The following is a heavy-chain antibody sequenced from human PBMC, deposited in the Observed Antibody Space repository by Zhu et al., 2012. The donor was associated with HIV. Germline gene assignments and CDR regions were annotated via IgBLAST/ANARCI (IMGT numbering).Heavy chain of an antibody. V-gene: IGHV4-38-2*02. CDR1: NYSISSGYY. CDR3: ARDSEFAYCGGDCYSVWFDP. D-gene: IGHD2-21*02. Sequence: QVQLQESGPGLVKPSETLSLTCSVSNYSISSGYYWGWIRQPPGKGLEWIGSIYPSGSAYYNPSLRSRVTISIDTSKNQFSLKLTSVTAADTAVYYCARDSEFAYCGGDCYSVWFDPWGPGTWSPSPQ. CDR2: IYPSGSA. J-gene: IGHJ5*02.